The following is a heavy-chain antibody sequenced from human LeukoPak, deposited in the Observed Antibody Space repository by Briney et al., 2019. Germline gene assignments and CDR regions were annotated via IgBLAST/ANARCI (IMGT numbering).Heavy chain of an antibody. CDR3: ARHAQWLVGLDY. CDR1: GGSISSNNY. V-gene: IGHV4-39*01. Sequence: SETLSLTCTVSGGSISSNNYWGWIRQSPGKGLEWIGGLYYSGNTYYNPSLKSRVTISVDTSKNQFSLKLSSVTAADTAVYYCARHAQWLVGLDYWGQGILVPVSS. J-gene: IGHJ4*02. D-gene: IGHD6-19*01. CDR2: LYYSGNT.